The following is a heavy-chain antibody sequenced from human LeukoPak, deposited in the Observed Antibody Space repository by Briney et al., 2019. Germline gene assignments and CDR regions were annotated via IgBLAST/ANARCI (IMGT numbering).Heavy chain of an antibody. V-gene: IGHV1-69*05. CDR2: IIPIFGTA. D-gene: IGHD3-22*01. Sequence: GASVKVSCKASGGTFSSYAISWVRQAPGQGLEWMGGIIPIFGTANYAQKFQSRVTITTDESTSTAYMELSSLRSEDTAVYYCARDRADSSGYYYRFDYWGQGTLVTVSS. CDR3: ARDRADSSGYYYRFDY. J-gene: IGHJ4*02. CDR1: GGTFSSYA.